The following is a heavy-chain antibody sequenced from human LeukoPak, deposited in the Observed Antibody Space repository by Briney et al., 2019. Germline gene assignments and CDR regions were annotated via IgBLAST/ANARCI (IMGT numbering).Heavy chain of an antibody. J-gene: IGHJ4*02. D-gene: IGHD5-24*01. CDR1: GFTFNTYA. Sequence: GGSLRLSCAASGFTFNTYAMNWVRQAPGKGLEWVSSISSSSSYIYYADSVKGRFTISRDNAKNSLYLQMNSLRAEDTAVYYCARDQGSRDGYNPVGYWGQGTLVTVSS. V-gene: IGHV3-21*01. CDR2: ISSSSSYI. CDR3: ARDQGSRDGYNPVGY.